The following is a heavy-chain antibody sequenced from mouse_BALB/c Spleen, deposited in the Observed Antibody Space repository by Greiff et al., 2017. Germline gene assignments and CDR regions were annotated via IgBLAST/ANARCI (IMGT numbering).Heavy chain of an antibody. V-gene: IGHV1-67*01. Sequence: QVHVKQSGPELVRPGVSVKISCKGSGYTFTDYAMHWVKQSHAKSLEWIGVISTYYGNTNYNQKFKGKATMTVDKSSSTAYMELARLTSEDSAIYYCARRGVYYDPYWYFDVWGAGTTVTVSS. D-gene: IGHD2-4*01. CDR2: ISTYYGNT. CDR3: ARRGVYYDPYWYFDV. CDR1: GYTFTDYA. J-gene: IGHJ1*01.